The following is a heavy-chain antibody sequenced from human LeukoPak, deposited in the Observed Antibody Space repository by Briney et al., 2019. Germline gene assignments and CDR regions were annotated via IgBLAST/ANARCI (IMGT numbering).Heavy chain of an antibody. CDR3: ARGGTLVQGVTILYGMDV. V-gene: IGHV1-8*01. CDR1: GDTFTSYD. D-gene: IGHD3-10*01. Sequence: EASVKVSCKTSGDTFTSYDINWVRQATGQGHEWMGWMNPRSGNTIYTQKFQGRVAMTRDPSTSTAYMELSSLRSEDTAVYYCARGGTLVQGVTILYGMDVWGQGTTVTVSS. CDR2: MNPRSGNT. J-gene: IGHJ6*02.